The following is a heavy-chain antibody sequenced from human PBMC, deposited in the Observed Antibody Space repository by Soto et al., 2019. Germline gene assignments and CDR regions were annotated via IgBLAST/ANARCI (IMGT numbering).Heavy chain of an antibody. D-gene: IGHD4-17*01. J-gene: IGHJ6*02. CDR1: GYTFTAYY. Sequence: QVRLIQSGAEVKKPGASMKVSCKASGYTFTAYYIHWVRQAPGQGLEWMGCINPNSGGAIYAQKFQGWVTMTRDTSINTAYMELSRLTSDDTAVYYCARAQATVTQGYYRYAVDVWGQGAAVTVSS. V-gene: IGHV1-2*04. CDR2: INPNSGGA. CDR3: ARAQATVTQGYYRYAVDV.